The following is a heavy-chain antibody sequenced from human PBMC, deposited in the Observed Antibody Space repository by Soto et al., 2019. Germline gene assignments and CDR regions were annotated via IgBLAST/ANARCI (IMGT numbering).Heavy chain of an antibody. CDR3: AHCTLHDYGDYDPGTSHVFDS. CDR2: IYGDNNK. D-gene: IGHD4-17*01. V-gene: IGHV2-5*02. Sequence: QITLKESGPSPVKPTQTLTVTCTFSGFSLSNSGVGVAWIRQPPGKALECLALIYGDNNKRYRPSLKTRLTIIKDTSKTQVVLTMTNMDPVDTATYYCAHCTLHDYGDYDPGTSHVFDSWGQGTLVTVSS. J-gene: IGHJ4*02. CDR1: GFSLSNSGVG.